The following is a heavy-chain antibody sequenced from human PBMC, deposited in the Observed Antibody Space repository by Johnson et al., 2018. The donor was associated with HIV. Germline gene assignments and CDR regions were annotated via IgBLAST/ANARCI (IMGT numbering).Heavy chain of an antibody. CDR1: GFTFSSYA. Sequence: QVQLVESGGGVVQPGRSLRLSCAASGFTFSSYAMHWVRQAPGKGLEWVAVISFDGRNEYYADSVKGRFTISRDNSKNTLYLQMNTLRAEDAAVYYCAKAKWGAAFDIWGQGTMVTVSS. D-gene: IGHD1-26*01. CDR2: ISFDGRNE. J-gene: IGHJ3*02. CDR3: AKAKWGAAFDI. V-gene: IGHV3-30*04.